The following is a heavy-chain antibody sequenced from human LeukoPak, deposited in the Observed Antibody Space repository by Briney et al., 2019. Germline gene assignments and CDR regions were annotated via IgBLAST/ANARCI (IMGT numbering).Heavy chain of an antibody. V-gene: IGHV4-59*01. Sequence: SETLSLTCTVSGGSISSYYWSWIRQPPGKGLEWIGYIYYSGSTNYIPSLKSRVTISVDTSKTQFSLKLSSVTAADTAVYYCARAWHDSSGYSYASDIWGQGTLVTVSS. CDR2: IYYSGST. J-gene: IGHJ3*02. D-gene: IGHD3-22*01. CDR1: GGSISSYY. CDR3: ARAWHDSSGYSYASDI.